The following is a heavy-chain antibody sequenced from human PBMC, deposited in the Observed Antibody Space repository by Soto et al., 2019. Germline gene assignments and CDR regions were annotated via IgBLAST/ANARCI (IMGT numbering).Heavy chain of an antibody. CDR1: GGSISSYY. CDR2: IYHSGSP. CDR3: ARRVRGGGHSDL. V-gene: IGHV4-59*12. Sequence: QVQLQESGPGLVKPSETLSLTYTVSGGSISSYYWSWIRQPPGRGLEWIGYIYHSGSPNYNPSRQSQVTISLDTSNTQFARKLRSVTAADTAVYYCARRVRGGGHSDLWGRGTLVTVSS. J-gene: IGHJ2*01. D-gene: IGHD2-15*01.